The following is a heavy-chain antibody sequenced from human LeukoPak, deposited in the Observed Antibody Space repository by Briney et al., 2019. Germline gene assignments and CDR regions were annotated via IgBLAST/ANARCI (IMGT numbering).Heavy chain of an antibody. CDR1: RFTFSSYG. V-gene: IGHV3-30*02. Sequence: GGSLRLSCAASRFTFSSYGMHWVRQAPGKGLDWVAFISYDGYNKYYPDSVKGRFTISRDNSKSTLYLQMTGLRAEDTALYYCATEIAEGGPQDYWGQGTLVTVSS. J-gene: IGHJ4*02. CDR2: ISYDGYNK. CDR3: ATEIAEGGPQDY. D-gene: IGHD2-21*01.